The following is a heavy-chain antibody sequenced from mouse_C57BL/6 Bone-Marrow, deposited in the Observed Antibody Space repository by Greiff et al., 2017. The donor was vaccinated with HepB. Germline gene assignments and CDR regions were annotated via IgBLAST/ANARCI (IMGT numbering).Heavy chain of an antibody. J-gene: IGHJ2*01. D-gene: IGHD1-1*01. V-gene: IGHV1-47*01. CDR2: FHPYNDDT. CDR1: GYTFTTYP. CDR3: ARGGTTVVAPYYFDY. Sequence: QVHVKQSGAELVKPGASVKMSCKASGYTFTTYPIEWMKQNHGKSLEWIGNFHPYNDDTKYNEKFKGKATLTVEKSSSTVYLELSRLTSDDSAVYYCARGGTTVVAPYYFDYWGQGTTLTVSS.